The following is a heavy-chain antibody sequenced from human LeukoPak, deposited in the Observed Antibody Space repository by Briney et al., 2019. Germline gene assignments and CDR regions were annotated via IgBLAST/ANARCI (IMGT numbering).Heavy chain of an antibody. D-gene: IGHD3-10*01. Sequence: SETLSLTCTVSGGSISSHYWSWIRQPPGKGLEWIGYIYYSGSTNYNPSLKSRVTISVDTSKNQFSLKLSSVTAADTAVYYCARGSLRGWFDPWGQRTLVTVSS. J-gene: IGHJ5*02. V-gene: IGHV4-59*11. CDR3: ARGSLRGWFDP. CDR1: GGSISSHY. CDR2: IYYSGST.